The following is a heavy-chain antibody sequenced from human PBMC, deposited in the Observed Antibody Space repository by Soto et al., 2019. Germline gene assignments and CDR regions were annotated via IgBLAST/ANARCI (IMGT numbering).Heavy chain of an antibody. Sequence: QVQLVESGGGVVQPGRSLRLSCAASGFIFSTYAMHWVRQAPGKGLEWVAVISYDGNNKYYADSVKGRFTISRDNSKNTLYLQMNSLRAEDTAVYYCARAGRIHGALDYWGQGTLVTVSS. D-gene: IGHD3-16*01. CDR2: ISYDGNNK. CDR3: ARAGRIHGALDY. CDR1: GFIFSTYA. V-gene: IGHV3-30-3*01. J-gene: IGHJ4*02.